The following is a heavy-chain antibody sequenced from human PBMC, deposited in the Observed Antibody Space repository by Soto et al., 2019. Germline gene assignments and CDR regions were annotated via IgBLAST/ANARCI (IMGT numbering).Heavy chain of an antibody. CDR1: GYTLSNFD. J-gene: IGHJ6*03. V-gene: IGHV1-18*04. CDR3: ARFILTNSGGNYYSFLDA. CDR2: ISGHNGNT. D-gene: IGHD3-10*01. Sequence: QVQLVQSGAEVKKPGASVKVSCKASGYTLSNFDISWVRQAPGQGLEWMAWISGHNGNTNFAQKFQGRVRLTADTYVSTADMELRSLSSDATGVYFCARFILTNSGGNYYSFLDAWGRGTTVKVSS.